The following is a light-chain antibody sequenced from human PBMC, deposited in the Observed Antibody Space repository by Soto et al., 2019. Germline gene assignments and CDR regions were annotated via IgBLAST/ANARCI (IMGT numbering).Light chain of an antibody. CDR2: AAS. CDR1: QGISNY. J-gene: IGKJ2*01. Sequence: DIPMTQSPSSLSASVGDRVTITCRASQGISNYLAWYQQKPGKVPKLLIYAASTLQSEVPSRFSGSGSETDFTLTISSLQPEDVATYYCQKYNSAPPYTFGQGTKLEIK. V-gene: IGKV1-27*01. CDR3: QKYNSAPPYT.